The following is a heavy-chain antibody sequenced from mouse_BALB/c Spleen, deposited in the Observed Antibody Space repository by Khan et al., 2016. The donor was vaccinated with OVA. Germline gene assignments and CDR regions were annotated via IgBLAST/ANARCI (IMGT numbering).Heavy chain of an antibody. D-gene: IGHD2-1*01. CDR1: GFTFSTYT. CDR2: ISSGGSYT. CDR3: TRDRVMRAGYFDY. Sequence: EVELVESGGGLVKPGGSLKLSCAASGFTFSTYTMSWVRQTPEKRLEWVATISSGGSYTFYPDSMKGRFTISRDNAMNTLTLQMSTLKSEDTAMXYYTRDRVMRAGYFDYWGQGTTLTVSS. J-gene: IGHJ2*01. V-gene: IGHV5-6-4*01.